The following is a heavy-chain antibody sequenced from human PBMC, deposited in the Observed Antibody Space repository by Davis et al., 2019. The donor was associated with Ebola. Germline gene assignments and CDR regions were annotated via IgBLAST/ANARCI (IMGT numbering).Heavy chain of an antibody. CDR3: ARESRYLDWLLYVGVVGEFDY. CDR1: GFSFSNARMG. Sequence: SGPTLVKPTETLTLTCTVSGFSFSNARMGVSWIRQPPGKALEWLAHIFSNDEKSYSTSLKSRLTITKDTSKNQVFLTMTNMDPVDTATYYCARESRYLDWLLYVGVVGEFDYWGQGTLVTVSS. V-gene: IGHV2-26*01. D-gene: IGHD3-9*01. CDR2: IFSNDEK. J-gene: IGHJ4*02.